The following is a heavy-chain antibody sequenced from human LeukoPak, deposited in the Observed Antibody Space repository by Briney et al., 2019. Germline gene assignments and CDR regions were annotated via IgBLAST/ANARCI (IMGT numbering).Heavy chain of an antibody. CDR1: GGSISSYY. CDR2: IYTSGST. Sequence: SETLSLTCTVSGGSISSYYWSWIRQPAGKGLEWIGRIYTSGSTNYNPSLKSRVTMSVDTSKNQFSLKLSSVTAADTAVYYCARGEPPGGYYYYMDVWGKGTTVTVSS. D-gene: IGHD1-14*01. CDR3: ARGEPPGGYYYYMDV. J-gene: IGHJ6*03. V-gene: IGHV4-4*07.